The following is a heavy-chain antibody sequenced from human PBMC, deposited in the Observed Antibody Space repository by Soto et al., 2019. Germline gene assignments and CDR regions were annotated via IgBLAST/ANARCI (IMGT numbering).Heavy chain of an antibody. CDR2: ISYDGSNK. CDR3: AKGGYIDY. CDR1: GFTFSSYG. D-gene: IGHD6-13*01. V-gene: IGHV3-30*18. Sequence: QVQLVESGGGVVQPGRSLRLSCAASGFTFSSYGMHWVRQAPGKGLEWVAVISYDGSNKYYADSVKGRFTISRDNSKNTLYLQMNSLRAEDTAVYYCAKGGYIDYWGQGTLVTVSS. J-gene: IGHJ4*02.